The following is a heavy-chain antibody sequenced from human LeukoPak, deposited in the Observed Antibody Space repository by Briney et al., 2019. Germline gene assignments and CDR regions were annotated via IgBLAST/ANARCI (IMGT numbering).Heavy chain of an antibody. V-gene: IGHV3-7*03. CDR2: INHNGNVN. Sequence: PGGSLRLSCAASGFDFSSNWMHWVRHAPGKGLEWVASINHNGNVNYYVDSVKGRFTISRDNAKNSLYLQMSNLRAEDTAVYFCARGGGLDVWGQGATVTVSS. D-gene: IGHD3-16*01. J-gene: IGHJ6*02. CDR1: GFDFSSNW. CDR3: ARGGGLDV.